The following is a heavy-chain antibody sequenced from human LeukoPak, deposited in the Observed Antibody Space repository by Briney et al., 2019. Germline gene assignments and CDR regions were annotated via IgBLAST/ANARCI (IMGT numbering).Heavy chain of an antibody. CDR1: GGTFSSYA. J-gene: IGHJ6*02. CDR3: ARWLAALGGYGMDV. D-gene: IGHD6-19*01. Sequence: SVKVSCKASGGTFSSYAISWVRQAPGQGLEWMGGIIPIFGTANHAQKFQGRVTITGDTSASTAYMELSSLRSEDTAVYYCARWLAALGGYGMDVWGQGTTVTVSS. CDR2: IIPIFGTA. V-gene: IGHV1-69*06.